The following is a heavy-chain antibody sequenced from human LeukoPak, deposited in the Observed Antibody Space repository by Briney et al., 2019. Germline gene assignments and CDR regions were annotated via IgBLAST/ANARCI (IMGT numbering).Heavy chain of an antibody. D-gene: IGHD6-13*01. CDR1: GGSIRNYH. V-gene: IGHV4-59*01. CDR3: ARGSKGSSSRWFQHYFDY. J-gene: IGHJ4*02. CDR2: ISYSGST. Sequence: LETLSLTCTVSGGSIRNYHWSWIRQPPGKGLEWIGYISYSGSTNYNPSLKSRVTISVDTSKNQFSLKLSSVTAADTAVFYCARGSKGSSSRWFQHYFDYWGQGTLVTVSS.